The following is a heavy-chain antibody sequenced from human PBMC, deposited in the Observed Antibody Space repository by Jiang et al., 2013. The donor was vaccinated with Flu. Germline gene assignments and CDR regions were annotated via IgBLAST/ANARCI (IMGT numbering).Heavy chain of an antibody. CDR1: GGSISSSSYY. CDR3: ARLTMVRGAMDSFDS. Sequence: GPGLVKPSETLSLTCTVSGGSISSSSYYWGWIRQPPGKGLEWIGSLYYSGSTYYNPSLKSRVTISVDTSKNQFSLKLSSVTAADTAVYYCARLTMVRGAMDSFDSWGQGTLVTVSS. CDR2: LYYSGST. D-gene: IGHD3-10*01. V-gene: IGHV4-39*01. J-gene: IGHJ4*02.